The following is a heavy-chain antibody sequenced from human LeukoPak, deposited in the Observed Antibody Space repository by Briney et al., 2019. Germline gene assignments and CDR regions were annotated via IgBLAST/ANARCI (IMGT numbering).Heavy chain of an antibody. V-gene: IGHV4-59*08. Sequence: PETLSLTCTVSGGSMSNYYGSWIRQPPGKGLEWIAYIYYTGSTCYNPSLKSRVTMSVDTSKNQFSLSLSSVTAADTAIYYCARHISGAATLDWGQGTLVTVSS. CDR2: IYYTGST. CDR3: ARHISGAATLD. CDR1: GGSMSNYY. D-gene: IGHD3-3*02. J-gene: IGHJ4*02.